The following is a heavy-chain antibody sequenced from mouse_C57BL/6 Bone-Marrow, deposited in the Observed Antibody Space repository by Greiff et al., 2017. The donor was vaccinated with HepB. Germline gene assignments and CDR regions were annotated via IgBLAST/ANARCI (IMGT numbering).Heavy chain of an antibody. CDR1: GYSITSGYY. CDR2: ISYDGSN. V-gene: IGHV3-6*01. J-gene: IGHJ4*01. Sequence: DVHLVESGPGLVKPSQSLSLTCSVTGYSITSGYYWNWIRQFPGNKLEWMGYISYDGSNNYNPSLKNRISITRDTSKNQFFLKLNSVTTEDTATYYCARAGGNYEDYAMDYWGQGTSVTVSS. D-gene: IGHD2-1*01. CDR3: ARAGGNYEDYAMDY.